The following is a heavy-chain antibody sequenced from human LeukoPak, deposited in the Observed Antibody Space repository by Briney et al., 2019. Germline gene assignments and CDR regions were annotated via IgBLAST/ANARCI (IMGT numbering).Heavy chain of an antibody. CDR1: GFTFRNYW. V-gene: IGHV3-7*01. CDR2: IKEDGSEK. CDR3: ARDPSHYGDSFDY. J-gene: IGHJ4*02. D-gene: IGHD4-17*01. Sequence: GGSLRLSCAASGFTFRNYWMSWVRQAPGKGLEWVANIKEDGSEKHYVDSVKGRFTISRDNAKNSLYLQSLYLQMNSLRVEDTAVYYCARDPSHYGDSFDYWGRGTLVTVSS.